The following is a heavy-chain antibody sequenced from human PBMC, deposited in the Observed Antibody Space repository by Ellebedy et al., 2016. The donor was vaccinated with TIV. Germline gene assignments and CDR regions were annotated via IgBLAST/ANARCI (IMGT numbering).Heavy chain of an antibody. Sequence: GSLRLSCAVYGGSFSDYYWSWIRQSPGKGLEWIGNIYYSGSTNYNPSLKSRVTISVDTSKNQFSLKLSSVTAADTAVFYCASGFSYGLLDYWGQGTLVAVSS. D-gene: IGHD5-18*01. CDR1: GGSFSDYY. CDR2: IYYSGST. CDR3: ASGFSYGLLDY. V-gene: IGHV4-59*01. J-gene: IGHJ4*02.